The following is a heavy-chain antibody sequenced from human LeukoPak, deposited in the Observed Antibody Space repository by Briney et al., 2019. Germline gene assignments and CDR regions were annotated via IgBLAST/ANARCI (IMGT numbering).Heavy chain of an antibody. CDR3: ASTVVTPATFDY. J-gene: IGHJ4*02. CDR1: GGSFSGYY. Sequence: SETLSLTCAVYGGSFSGYYWSWIRQPPGKGLEWIGEINHSGSTSYNPSLKSRVTISVDTSKNQFSLKLSSVTAADTAVYYCASTVVTPATFDYWGQGTLVTVSS. D-gene: IGHD4-23*01. V-gene: IGHV4-34*01. CDR2: INHSGST.